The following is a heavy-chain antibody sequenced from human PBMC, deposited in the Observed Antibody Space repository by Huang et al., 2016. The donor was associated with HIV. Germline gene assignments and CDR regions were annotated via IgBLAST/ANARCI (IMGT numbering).Heavy chain of an antibody. CDR3: VKESVQKMVTAVGYGLEV. J-gene: IGHJ6*02. CDR2: ISFNGSYK. CDR1: GFALSNYG. Sequence: GESGGGVVRAGGSLRLSCVGSGFALSNYGIHWVRQVPGKGLDWVAVISFNGSYKDYGDSVKGRVTIARDNSKNTFHLQMDSSRLEDTARYYCVKESVQKMVTAVGYGLEVGGLGTT. D-gene: IGHD2-21*02. V-gene: IGHV3-30*18.